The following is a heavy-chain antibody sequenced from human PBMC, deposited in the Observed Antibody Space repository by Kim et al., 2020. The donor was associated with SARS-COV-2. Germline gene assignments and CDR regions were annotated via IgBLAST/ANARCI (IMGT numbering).Heavy chain of an antibody. D-gene: IGHD6-13*01. J-gene: IGHJ5*02. CDR3: AREGIAAAGGFDP. Sequence: EQKFPGRVTMTRETSTSTVYMELSSLRSEDTAVYYCAREGIAAAGGFDPWGQGTLVTVSS. V-gene: IGHV1-46*01.